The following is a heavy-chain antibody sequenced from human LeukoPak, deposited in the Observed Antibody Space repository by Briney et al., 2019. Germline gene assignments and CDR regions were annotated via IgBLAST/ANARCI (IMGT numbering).Heavy chain of an antibody. V-gene: IGHV3-30-3*01. J-gene: IGHJ4*02. CDR2: ISYDGSNK. D-gene: IGHD2/OR15-2a*01. Sequence: GGSLRLSCAASGFTFSSYAMHWVRQAPGKGLEWVAVISYDGSNKYYADSVKGRFTISRDNAKNSLYLQMNSLRAGDTAVYYCARDDYLTDYWGQGTLVTVSS. CDR3: ARDDYLTDY. CDR1: GFTFSSYA.